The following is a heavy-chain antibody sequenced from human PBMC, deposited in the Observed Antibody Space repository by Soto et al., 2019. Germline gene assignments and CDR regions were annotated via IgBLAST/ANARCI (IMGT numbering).Heavy chain of an antibody. CDR2: IYPDDSDT. CDR1: GYSFSSYW. Sequence: GESLKISCKRSGYSFSSYWIAWVRLMPGKGLEWMGSIYPDDSDTKYSPSFQGQVTISADKSISAAYLQWSSLKDTDTAIYYCATNSLPGYYNYYYSMDVWGQGTTVTVSS. J-gene: IGHJ6*02. CDR3: ATNSLPGYYNYYYSMDV. D-gene: IGHD3-9*01. V-gene: IGHV5-51*01.